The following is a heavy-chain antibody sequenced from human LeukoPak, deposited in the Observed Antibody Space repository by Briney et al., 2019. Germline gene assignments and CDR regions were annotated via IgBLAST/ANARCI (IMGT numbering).Heavy chain of an antibody. CDR3: VRPDDNSFDF. D-gene: IGHD3-9*01. CDR2: INHSGST. V-gene: IGHV4-34*01. CDR1: GGSFSGYY. J-gene: IGHJ3*01. Sequence: SETLSLTCAVYGGSFSGYYWSWIRQPPGKGLEWIGEINHSGSTNYNPPLKSRVTISVDTSKNQFSLELSSVTAADTAVYYCVRPDDNSFDFWGQGTMVTVSS.